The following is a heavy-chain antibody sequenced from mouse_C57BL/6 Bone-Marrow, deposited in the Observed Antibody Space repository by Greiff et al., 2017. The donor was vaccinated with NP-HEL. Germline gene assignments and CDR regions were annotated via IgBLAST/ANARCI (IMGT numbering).Heavy chain of an antibody. V-gene: IGHV3-6*01. J-gene: IGHJ2*01. CDR1: GYSITSGYY. Sequence: EVKLQESGPGLVKPSQSLSLTCSVTGYSITSGYYWNWIRQFPGNKLEWMGYISYDGSNNYNPSLKNRISITRDTSKNQFFLKLNSVTTEDTATYYGARWYYGSSRFDYWGQGTTLTVSS. CDR2: ISYDGSN. CDR3: ARWYYGSSRFDY. D-gene: IGHD1-1*01.